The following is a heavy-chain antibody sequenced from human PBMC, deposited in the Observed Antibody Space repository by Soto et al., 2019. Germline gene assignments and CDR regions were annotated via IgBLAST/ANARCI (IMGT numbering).Heavy chain of an antibody. CDR3: AKSVAQICSGGSCYSGAFDI. CDR2: ISGSGGST. V-gene: IGHV3-23*01. J-gene: IGHJ3*02. CDR1: GFTFSSYA. D-gene: IGHD2-15*01. Sequence: GGSLRLSCAASGFTFSSYAMSWVRQAPGKGLEWVSAISGSGGSTYYADSVKGRFTISRDNSKNTLYLQMNSLRAEDTAVYYCAKSVAQICSGGSCYSGAFDIWGQGTMVTVSS.